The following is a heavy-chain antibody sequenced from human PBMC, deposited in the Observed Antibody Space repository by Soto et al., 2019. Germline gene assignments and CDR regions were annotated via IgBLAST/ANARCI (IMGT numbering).Heavy chain of an antibody. V-gene: IGHV3-21*01. CDR1: GFTFSSYS. CDR2: IFISSSYI. J-gene: IGHJ4*02. CDR3: ARVPYGGSYWREFDY. Sequence: GGSLRLSCAASGFTFSSYSKNWVRQASGKGGEWVSSIFISSSYIYYADSVKGRFTISRDNAKNSLYLQMNSLRADDTAVYYCARVPYGGSYWREFDYWGQGTLVTVSS. D-gene: IGHD1-26*01.